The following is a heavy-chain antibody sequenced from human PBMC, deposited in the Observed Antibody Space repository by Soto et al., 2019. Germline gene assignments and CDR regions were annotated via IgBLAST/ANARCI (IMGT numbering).Heavy chain of an antibody. CDR2: MNAKSGDT. V-gene: IGHV1-8*01. CDR1: GYTFSDFD. Sequence: QAHLEQSGAELKRPGASVKVSCKASGYTFSDFDINWLRQASGQGPEWMGWMNAKSGDTFFPQRFQGKFYMTWDTSLSTAYMEVGSLTSDDTAIYYCARGNPFNYAGFDVWGQGTTVAVSS. CDR3: ARGNPFNYAGFDV. D-gene: IGHD3-16*01. J-gene: IGHJ6*02.